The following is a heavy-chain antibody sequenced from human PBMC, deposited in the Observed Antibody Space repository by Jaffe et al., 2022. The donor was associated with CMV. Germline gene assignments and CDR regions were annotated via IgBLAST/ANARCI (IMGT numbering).Heavy chain of an antibody. J-gene: IGHJ6*03. V-gene: IGHV4-59*08. CDR1: GGSISSYY. CDR3: ASNTDPNYYYYYMDV. D-gene: IGHD2-2*02. CDR2: IYYSGST. Sequence: QVQLQESGPGLVKPSETLSLTCTVSGGSISSYYWSWIRQPPGKGLEWIGYIYYSGSTNYNPSLKSRVTISVDTSKNQFSLKLSSVTAADTAVYYCASNTDPNYYYYYMDVWGKGTTVTVSS.